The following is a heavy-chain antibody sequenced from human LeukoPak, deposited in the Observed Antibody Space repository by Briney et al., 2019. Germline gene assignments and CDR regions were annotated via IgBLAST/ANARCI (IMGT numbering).Heavy chain of an antibody. J-gene: IGHJ4*02. D-gene: IGHD3-3*01. Sequence: GGSLRLSCAASGLTFNSYWMHWVRQVAGKGLVWVARINGDASNTTYADSVKGRFTISRDNSKNSLYLQMNSLRIEDTALYYCAKPFGSISSRSVYFDYWGQGTLVTVSS. CDR1: GLTFNSYW. V-gene: IGHV3-74*03. CDR2: INGDASNT. CDR3: AKPFGSISSRSVYFDY.